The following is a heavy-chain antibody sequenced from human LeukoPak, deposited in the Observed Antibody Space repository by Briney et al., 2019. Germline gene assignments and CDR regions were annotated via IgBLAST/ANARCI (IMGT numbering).Heavy chain of an antibody. CDR1: GYSFTSYW. CDR3: AKLDTGIAVADFDY. CDR2: IYPGDSDT. Sequence: GESLKISCKGSGYSFTSYWIGWVRQMPGKGLEWMGIIYPGDSDTRYSPSFQGQVTISADKSISTAYLQWSSLRAEDTAVYYCAKLDTGIAVADFDYWGQGTLVTVSS. D-gene: IGHD6-19*01. J-gene: IGHJ4*02. V-gene: IGHV5-51*01.